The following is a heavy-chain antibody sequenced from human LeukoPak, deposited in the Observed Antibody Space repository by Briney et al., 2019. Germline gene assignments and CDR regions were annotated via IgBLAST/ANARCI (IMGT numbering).Heavy chain of an antibody. J-gene: IGHJ5*02. CDR1: GSSISSKSSY. CDR2: IYYSGTA. D-gene: IGHD6-13*01. Sequence: KPSETLSLTCTVSGSSISSKSSYCGWVRQPPGKGLEWIGNIYYSGTAYYNPSLKSRVTISVDTSKNEFSLKLSSVTALDTAMYYCARFEIGAAGGSGRRSFDPWGQGTLVTVSS. V-gene: IGHV4-39*01. CDR3: ARFEIGAAGGSGRRSFDP.